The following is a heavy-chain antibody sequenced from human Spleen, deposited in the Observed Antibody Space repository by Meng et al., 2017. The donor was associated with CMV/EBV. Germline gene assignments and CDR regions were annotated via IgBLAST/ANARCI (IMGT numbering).Heavy chain of an antibody. CDR3: ARGPRTTFGGVIIWPLEF. J-gene: IGHJ4*02. Sequence: ASVKVPCKASGYTFTSYDINWVRQATGQGLEWMGWMNPNSGNTGYAQKFQGRVTITRNTSISTAYMELSSLRSEDTAVYYCARGPRTTFGGVIIWPLEFWGQGTLVTVSS. CDR1: GYTFTSYD. CDR2: MNPNSGNT. V-gene: IGHV1-8*03. D-gene: IGHD3-16*02.